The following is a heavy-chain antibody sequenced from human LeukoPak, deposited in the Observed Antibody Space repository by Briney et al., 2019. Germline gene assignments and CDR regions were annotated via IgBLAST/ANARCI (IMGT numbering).Heavy chain of an antibody. D-gene: IGHD3-22*01. V-gene: IGHV3-23*01. J-gene: IGHJ4*02. Sequence: GESLRLSCAVSGITLSNYGMSWVRQAPGKGLEWVAGISDSGGRTNYADSVKGRFTISRDNPKNTLYLQMNSLRAEDTAVYYCARGTQYYYDSSAPRDFDYWGQGTLVTVSS. CDR1: GITLSNYG. CDR2: ISDSGGRT. CDR3: ARGTQYYYDSSAPRDFDY.